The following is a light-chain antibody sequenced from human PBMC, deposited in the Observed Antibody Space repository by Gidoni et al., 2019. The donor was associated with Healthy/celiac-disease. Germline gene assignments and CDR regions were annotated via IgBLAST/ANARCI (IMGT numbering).Light chain of an antibody. CDR1: QSVSSY. V-gene: IGKV3-11*01. CDR3: QQRSNWPWT. J-gene: IGKJ1*01. Sequence: EIVLTQSPATLSLSPGERATLSCRASQSVSSYLAWYQQKPGQAPRLLIYDASNRATGIPARFSGNGSGTDFTLTISSLEPEDFAVYYCQQRSNWPWTFXQXTKVEIK. CDR2: DAS.